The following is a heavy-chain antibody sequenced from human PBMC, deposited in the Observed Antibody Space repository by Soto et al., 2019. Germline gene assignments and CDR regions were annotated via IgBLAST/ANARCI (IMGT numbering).Heavy chain of an antibody. J-gene: IGHJ3*02. Sequence: GGSLRLSCAASGFTFSSYWMHWVRQAPGKGLVWVSRINSDGSSTSYADSVKGRFTISRDNAKNTLYLQMNSLRAEDTAVYYCARATLTAALIAARPSDAFDIWGQGTMVTVSS. CDR1: GFTFSSYW. V-gene: IGHV3-74*01. CDR3: ARATLTAALIAARPSDAFDI. D-gene: IGHD6-6*01. CDR2: INSDGSST.